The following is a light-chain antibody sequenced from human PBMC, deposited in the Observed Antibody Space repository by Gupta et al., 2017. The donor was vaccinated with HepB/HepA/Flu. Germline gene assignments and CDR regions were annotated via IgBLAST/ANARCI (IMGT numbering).Light chain of an antibody. V-gene: IGLV3-25*03. CDR3: HSADNAGTYWV. CDR1: ALGRQY. J-gene: IGLJ2*01. CDR2: KDI. Sequence: SYELTQPPSVSVSPGQTARITCSGDALGRQYAYWYQQRPGQAPVWVIFKDIERPSGIPERFSCSSSGTTVASTLTVALAEDEADDYCHSADNAGTYWVFGGGTKLTVL.